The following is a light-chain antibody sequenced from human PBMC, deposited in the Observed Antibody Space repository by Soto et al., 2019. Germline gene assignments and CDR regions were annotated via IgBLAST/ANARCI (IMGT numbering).Light chain of an antibody. CDR3: QQYNNWPPST. CDR1: QSVRRD. CDR2: AAS. J-gene: IGKJ2*01. V-gene: IGKV3D-15*01. Sequence: IVMTQSPATLSVSPGEGATLSCRASQSVRRDLAWYQQRPGQAPRLLIYAASTRATGIPARFSGSGSGTEFTLTITSLQSDDSAIYYCQQYNNWPPSTFGQGTNLEI.